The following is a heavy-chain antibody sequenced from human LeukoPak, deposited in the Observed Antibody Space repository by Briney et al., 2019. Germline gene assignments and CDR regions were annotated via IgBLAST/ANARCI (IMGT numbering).Heavy chain of an antibody. CDR1: GFTFSSYS. V-gene: IGHV3-21*01. CDR2: ISSSSSDT. J-gene: IGHJ4*02. D-gene: IGHD2-2*01. CDR3: ARAPPQYQLLFPD. Sequence: GSLRLSCAASGFTFSSYSMNWVRQAPRKWLEWDSSISSSSSDTYYAESVKGRFNLSRDNAKHSLYLQMNSLSAEDTAVSYCARAPPQYQLLFPDWGQGPLVTVSS.